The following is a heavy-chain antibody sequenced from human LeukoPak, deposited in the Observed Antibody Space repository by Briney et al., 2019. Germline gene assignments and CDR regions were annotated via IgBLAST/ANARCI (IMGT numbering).Heavy chain of an antibody. Sequence: SGTLSLTCGVSGCSISSYYWSWIRQPPGKGLEWIGYIYYSGSTNYNPSLKSRVTISVDTSKSQFSLKLGSVTAADTAVYYCARVDPDSSSTLEVFDYWGQGTLVTVSS. D-gene: IGHD6-6*01. J-gene: IGHJ4*02. V-gene: IGHV4-59*01. CDR2: IYYSGST. CDR1: GCSISSYY. CDR3: ARVDPDSSSTLEVFDY.